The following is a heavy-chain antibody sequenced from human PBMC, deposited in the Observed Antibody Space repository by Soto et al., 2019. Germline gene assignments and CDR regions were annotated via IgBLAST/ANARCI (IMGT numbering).Heavy chain of an antibody. J-gene: IGHJ4*02. CDR2: IIPIFGTA. CDR3: AMARAPAICSNGDDY. CDR1: GGTFSSYA. D-gene: IGHD3-3*01. V-gene: IGHV1-69*12. Sequence: QVQLVQSGAEVKKPGSSVKVSCKASGGTFSSYAISWVRQAPGQGLEWMGGIIPIFGTANYAQKFQGRVTITADESTSTAYMGLSRRRSEDTAVYYCAMARAPAICSNGDDYWGQGTLVTVSS.